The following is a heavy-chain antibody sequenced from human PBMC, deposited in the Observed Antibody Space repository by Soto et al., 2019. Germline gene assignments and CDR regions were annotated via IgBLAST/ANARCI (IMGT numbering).Heavy chain of an antibody. CDR2: ISDSGSRI. V-gene: IGHV3-23*01. J-gene: IGHJ4*02. CDR1: GFTFSTYA. Sequence: GSLRLSCAASGFTFSTYAMSWVRQAPGKGLEWVSVISDSGSRIYYADSVKGRFTISRDNSKNTLYLQMNSLRAEDTAVYYCAKPSGSDWSYLYFDYWGQGTLVTVSS. D-gene: IGHD1-7*01. CDR3: AKPSGSDWSYLYFDY.